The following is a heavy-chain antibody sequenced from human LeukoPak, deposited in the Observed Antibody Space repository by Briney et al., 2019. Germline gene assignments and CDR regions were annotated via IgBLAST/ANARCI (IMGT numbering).Heavy chain of an antibody. CDR3: ARVFHGSSWYCDY. Sequence: SETLSLTCTVSGGSISSSSYYWGWIRQPPGKGLEWIGSIYHSGSTYYNPSLKSRVTISVDTSKNQFSLKLSSVTADDTAVYYCARVFHGSSWYCDYWGQGTLVTVSS. CDR2: IYHSGST. CDR1: GGSISSSSYY. V-gene: IGHV4-39*07. D-gene: IGHD6-13*01. J-gene: IGHJ4*02.